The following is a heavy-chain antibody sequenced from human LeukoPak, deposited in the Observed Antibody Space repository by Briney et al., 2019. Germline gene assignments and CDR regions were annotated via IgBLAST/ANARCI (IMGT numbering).Heavy chain of an antibody. CDR1: GVSISSYY. D-gene: IGHD3-22*01. J-gene: IGHJ4*02. CDR3: ARDRYYYDSSGYSLDY. V-gene: IGHV4-4*07. Sequence: SETLSLTCTVSGVSISSYYWSWIRQPAGKGLEWIGRIHTSGSTNYNPSLKSRVTMSVDTSKNQFSLKLSSVTAANTAVYYCARDRYYYDSSGYSLDYWGQGTLVTVSS. CDR2: IHTSGST.